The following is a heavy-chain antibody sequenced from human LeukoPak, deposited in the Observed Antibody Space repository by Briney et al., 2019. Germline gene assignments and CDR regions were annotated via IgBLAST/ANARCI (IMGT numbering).Heavy chain of an antibody. CDR2: ISSSSSYI. J-gene: IGHJ6*02. CDR3: ATPGLITIFGVVPDGMDV. Sequence: GGSLRLSCAASGFTFDDYAMHWVRQAPGKGLEWVSSISSSSSYIYYADSVKGRFTISRDNAKNSLYLQMNSLRAEDTAVYYCATPGLITIFGVVPDGMDVWGQGTTVTVSS. D-gene: IGHD3-3*01. CDR1: GFTFDDYA. V-gene: IGHV3-21*01.